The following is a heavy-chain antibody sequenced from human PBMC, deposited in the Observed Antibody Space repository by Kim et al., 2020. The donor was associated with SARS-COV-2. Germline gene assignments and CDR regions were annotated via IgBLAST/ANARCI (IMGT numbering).Heavy chain of an antibody. V-gene: IGHV1-3*01. CDR1: GYTFSNNA. Sequence: ASVKVSCKAXGYTFSNNAIHWVRQAPGQRLECMGWINPGNENTKYSRKFQGRLTINRDTSAAIVYMELSSLRSEDTAVYYCARMVRVGGLDVWGQGTTVTVSS. CDR2: INPGNENT. D-gene: IGHD2-8*01. CDR3: ARMVRVGGLDV. J-gene: IGHJ6*02.